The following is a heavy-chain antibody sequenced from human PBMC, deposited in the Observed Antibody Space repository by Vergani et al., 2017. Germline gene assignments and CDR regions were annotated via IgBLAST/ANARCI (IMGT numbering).Heavy chain of an antibody. CDR2: IYYSGST. V-gene: IGHV4-39*02. D-gene: IGHD6-19*01. CDR3: ARDKRTSSGWLRDWYFDL. J-gene: IGHJ2*01. CDR1: GGSISSSSYY. Sequence: QLQLQESGPGLVKPSETLSLTCTVSGGSISSSSYYWGWIRQPPGKGLEWIGSIYYSGSTYYNPSLKSRVTISVDTSKNQFSLKLSSVTAADTAVYYCARDKRTSSGWLRDWYFDLWGRGTLVTVSS.